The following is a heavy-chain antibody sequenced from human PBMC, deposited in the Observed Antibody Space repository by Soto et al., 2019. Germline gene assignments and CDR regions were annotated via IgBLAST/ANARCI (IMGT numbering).Heavy chain of an antibody. Sequence: QVQLVQSGAEVKKPGSSVKVSCKASGGTFSSYTISWVRQAPGQGLEWMGRFIPILGIANYAQKFQGRVTITADKSTSTAYMELSSLRSEDTAVYYCARRGIAVAGRDAFDIWGQGTMVTLSS. CDR3: ARRGIAVAGRDAFDI. D-gene: IGHD6-19*01. CDR2: FIPILGIA. J-gene: IGHJ3*02. CDR1: GGTFSSYT. V-gene: IGHV1-69*02.